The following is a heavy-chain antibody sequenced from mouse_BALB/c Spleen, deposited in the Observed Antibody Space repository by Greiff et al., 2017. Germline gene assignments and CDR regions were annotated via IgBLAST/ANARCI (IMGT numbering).Heavy chain of an antibody. CDR3: TRHNFYAMDY. Sequence: EVMLVESGGGLVQPGGSMKLSCVASGFTFSNYWMNWVRQSPEKGLEWVAEIRLKSNNYATHYAESVKGRFTISRDDSKSSVYLQMNNLRAEDTGIYYCTRHNFYAMDYWGQGTSVTVSS. V-gene: IGHV6-6*02. CDR2: IRLKSNNYAT. J-gene: IGHJ4*01. CDR1: GFTFSNYW. D-gene: IGHD1-3*01.